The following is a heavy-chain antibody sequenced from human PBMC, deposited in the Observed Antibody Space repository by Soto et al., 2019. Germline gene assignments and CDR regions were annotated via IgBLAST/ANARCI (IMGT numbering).Heavy chain of an antibody. CDR1: GGSISSYY. CDR3: ARLWERDGYNYYFDY. Sequence: PSETLSLTCTVSGGSISSYYWSWIRQPPGKGLEWIGYIYYSGSTNYNPSLKSRVTISVDTSKNQFSLKLSSVTAADTAVYYFARLWERDGYNYYFDYRGQGTLVTVSS. CDR2: IYYSGST. D-gene: IGHD5-12*01. J-gene: IGHJ4*02. V-gene: IGHV4-59*08.